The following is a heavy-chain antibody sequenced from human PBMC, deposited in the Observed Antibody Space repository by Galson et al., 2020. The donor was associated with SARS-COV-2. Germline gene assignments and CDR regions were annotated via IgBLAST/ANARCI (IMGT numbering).Heavy chain of an antibody. D-gene: IGHD3-3*02. CDR2: IYFSGST. J-gene: IGHJ6*02. V-gene: IGHV4-39*07. CDR1: GGSITSGNYY. CDR3: AKDIRFYGMDV. Sequence: SQTLSLTCTVSGGSITSGNYYGGWIRQPPGKGLEWIGSIYFSGSTYYNPSLKSRASLSVDASKNQFSLKLSSVTAADTAVYYCAKDIRFYGMDVWGQGTTVTVSS.